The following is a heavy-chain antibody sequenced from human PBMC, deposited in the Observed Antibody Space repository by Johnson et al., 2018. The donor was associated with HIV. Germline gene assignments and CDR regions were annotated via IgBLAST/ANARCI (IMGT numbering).Heavy chain of an antibody. Sequence: VQLVESGGGLIQPGRSLILSCAASGFTVSSNYMSWVRQAPGKGLEWVSVIYSGGSTYYADSVKGRFTISRDNSKNTLYLQMNSLRAEDTAVYYCAKWWFRELLPNAFDLWGQGTMVTVSS. D-gene: IGHD3-10*01. CDR2: IYSGGST. V-gene: IGHV3-53*01. J-gene: IGHJ3*01. CDR1: GFTVSSNY. CDR3: AKWWFRELLPNAFDL.